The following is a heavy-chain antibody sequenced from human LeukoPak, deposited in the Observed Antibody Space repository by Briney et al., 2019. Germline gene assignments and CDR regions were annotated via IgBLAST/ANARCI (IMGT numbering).Heavy chain of an antibody. CDR3: ARLEGSDWGAFDY. CDR1: RYSFTSYW. V-gene: IGHV5-51*01. Sequence: GESLKISCEGSRYSFTSYWIGWVRQMPGKGLEWMGIIQPGDSDTRYSPSFQGQVTISADKSISTAYLQWSSLKASDTAMYYCARLEGSDWGAFDYWGQGTLGTVSS. J-gene: IGHJ4*02. D-gene: IGHD6-19*01. CDR2: IQPGDSDT.